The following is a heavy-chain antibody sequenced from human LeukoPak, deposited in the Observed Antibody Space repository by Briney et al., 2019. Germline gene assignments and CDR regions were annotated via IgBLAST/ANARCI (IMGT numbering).Heavy chain of an antibody. CDR1: GGSISNNNW. D-gene: IGHD5-18*01. V-gene: IGHV4-4*02. CDR3: ARNGYGFEYFQY. CDR2: IYHTGIT. Sequence: PSETLSLTCAVSGGSISNNNWWSWVRQPPGKGLEWIGEIYHTGITNYNPSLESRVTILVDKSKNQFSLKLSSVTAADTAVYYCARNGYGFEYFQYWGQGTLVTVSS. J-gene: IGHJ1*01.